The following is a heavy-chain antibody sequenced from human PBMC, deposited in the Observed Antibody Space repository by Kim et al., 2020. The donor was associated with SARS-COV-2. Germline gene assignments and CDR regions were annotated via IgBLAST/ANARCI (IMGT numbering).Heavy chain of an antibody. V-gene: IGHV3-30*04. CDR3: ARDAKRGYSYGWTYYYYG. CDR1: GFTFSSFA. J-gene: IGHJ6*01. D-gene: IGHD5-18*01. CDR2: ISYDGSNK. Sequence: GGSLRLSCAASGFTFSSFAIHWVRQAPGKGLESVAVISYDGSNKYYADSVKGRFTISRDNSKNTLYLQMNSLRAEDTAVYYCARDAKRGYSYGWTYYYYG.